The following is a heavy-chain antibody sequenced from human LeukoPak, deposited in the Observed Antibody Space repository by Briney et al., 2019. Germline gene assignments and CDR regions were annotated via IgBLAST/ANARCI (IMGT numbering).Heavy chain of an antibody. J-gene: IGHJ6*03. V-gene: IGHV3-21*01. CDR3: AKDPLINGYTSGWWGDYYPYMDV. Sequence: GGSLRLSCAAYGFTFSSYSMNWVRQAPGKGLEWVSFISTSSSYIYYADSVKGRFTISRDNAKNSLYLEMNSLRAEDTAVYYCAKDPLINGYTSGWWGDYYPYMDVWGTGTTVTISS. CDR2: ISTSSSYI. D-gene: IGHD6-19*01. CDR1: GFTFSSYS.